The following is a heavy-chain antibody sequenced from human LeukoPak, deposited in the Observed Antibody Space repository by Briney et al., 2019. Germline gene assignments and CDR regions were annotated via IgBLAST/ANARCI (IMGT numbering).Heavy chain of an antibody. CDR1: GYTFTSYY. Sequence: ASVKVSCKASGYTFTSYYMHWVRQAPGQGLEWMGIINPSGGSTSYAQKFQGRVTMTRDTSTSTVHMELSSLGSEDTAVYYCAREELGSGSYSPAPFDYWGQGTLVTVSS. CDR3: AREELGSGSYSPAPFDY. CDR2: INPSGGST. D-gene: IGHD3-10*01. J-gene: IGHJ4*02. V-gene: IGHV1-46*01.